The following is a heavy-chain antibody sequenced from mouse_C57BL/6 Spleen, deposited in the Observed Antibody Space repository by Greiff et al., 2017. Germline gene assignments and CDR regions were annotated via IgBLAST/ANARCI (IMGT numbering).Heavy chain of an antibody. CDR1: GYTFTSYW. V-gene: IGHV1-69*01. J-gene: IGHJ2*01. Sequence: VQLQQSGAELVMPGASVKLSCKASGYTFTSYWMHWVKQRPGQGLEWIGEIDPSDSYTNYNQKFKGKSTLTVDKSSSTAYMQLSSLTSEDSAVYYCARCDGSSYFDYWGQGTTLTVSS. CDR3: ARCDGSSYFDY. CDR2: IDPSDSYT. D-gene: IGHD1-1*01.